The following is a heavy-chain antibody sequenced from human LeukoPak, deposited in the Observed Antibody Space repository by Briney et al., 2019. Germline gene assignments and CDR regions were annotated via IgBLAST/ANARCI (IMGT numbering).Heavy chain of an antibody. CDR1: GGSISSYY. V-gene: IGHV4-59*01. CDR3: ARELGSGWYSNWFDP. CDR2: IYYSGST. J-gene: IGHJ5*02. Sequence: SATLSLTCAVSGGSISSYYWSWIRQPPGKGLEWIGYIYYSGSTNYNPSLKSRVTISVDTSKNQFSLKLSSVTAADTAVYYCARELGSGWYSNWFDPWGQGTLVTVSS. D-gene: IGHD6-19*01.